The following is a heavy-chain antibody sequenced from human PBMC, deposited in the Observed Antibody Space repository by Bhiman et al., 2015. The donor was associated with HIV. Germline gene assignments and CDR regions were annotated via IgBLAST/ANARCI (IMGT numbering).Heavy chain of an antibody. CDR2: ISWNSGSI. J-gene: IGHJ2*01. V-gene: IGHV3-9*01. D-gene: IGHD6-6*01. CDR3: AKDMGRAARLFDL. Sequence: EVQLVESGGNLVQPGRSLRLSCAASGFTFDDYAMHWVRQAPGKGLEWVSGISWNSGSIGYADSVKGRFTISRDNAKNSLYLQMNSLRAEDTALYYCAKDMGRAARLFDLWGLAPWSLSPQ. CDR1: GFTFDDYA.